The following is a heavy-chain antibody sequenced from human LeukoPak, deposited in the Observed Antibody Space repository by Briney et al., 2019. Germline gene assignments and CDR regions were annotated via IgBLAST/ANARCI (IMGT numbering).Heavy chain of an antibody. V-gene: IGHV1-2*02. CDR3: AREDRGYYFDY. CDR1: GYTFTGYY. J-gene: IGHJ4*02. Sequence: ASVKVSCKASGYTFTGYYMHWVRQAPGQGLEWMGWINPNSGGTNYAQKFQGRVTMTRDTSTSTVYMELSSLRSEDTAVYYCAREDRGYYFDYWGPGTLVTVSS. CDR2: INPNSGGT. D-gene: IGHD1-14*01.